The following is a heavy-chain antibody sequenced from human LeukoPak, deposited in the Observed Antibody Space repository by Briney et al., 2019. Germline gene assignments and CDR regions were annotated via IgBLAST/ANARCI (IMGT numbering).Heavy chain of an antibody. CDR2: IKQDGSEK. CDR3: AKEAVAGVGTD. CDR1: EFTFSSYW. V-gene: IGHV3-7*04. J-gene: IGHJ4*02. D-gene: IGHD6-19*01. Sequence: PGGSLRLSCAASEFTFSSYWMSWVRQAPGKGLEWVANIKQDGSEKYYVDSVKGRFTISRDNSKNTVYLQMNSLRAEDTAVYYCAKEAVAGVGTDWGQGTLVTVSS.